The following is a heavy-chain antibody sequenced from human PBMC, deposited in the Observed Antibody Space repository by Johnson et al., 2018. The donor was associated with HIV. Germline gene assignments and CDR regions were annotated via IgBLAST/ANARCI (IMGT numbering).Heavy chain of an antibody. CDR1: GFTFSSNA. J-gene: IGHJ3*02. CDR2: ISFDGTNT. D-gene: IGHD3-9*01. Sequence: QVQLVESGGGVVQPGRSLRLSCAASGFTFSSNAMHWVRQSPGKGLEWVAVISFDGTNTYYGDSVKGRFTISRDNSKNSLYLQMNSLRAEDTAVYYCARTARRYFVDAFDIWGQGTMVTVSS. CDR3: ARTARRYFVDAFDI. V-gene: IGHV3-30-3*01.